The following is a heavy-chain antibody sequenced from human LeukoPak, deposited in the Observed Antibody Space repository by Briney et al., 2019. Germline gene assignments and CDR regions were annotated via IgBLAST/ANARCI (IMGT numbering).Heavy chain of an antibody. V-gene: IGHV1-24*01. CDR1: GYTLTELS. J-gene: IGHJ4*02. D-gene: IGHD3-10*01. CDR2: FDPEDGET. CDR3: ATAVVDGSGSYHGLDY. Sequence: ASVKVSCKVSGYTLTELSMHWVGQAPGKGLEWMGGFDPEDGETIYAQKFQGRVTMTEDTSTDTAYMELSSLRSEDTAVYYCATAVVDGSGSYHGLDYWGQGTLVTVSS.